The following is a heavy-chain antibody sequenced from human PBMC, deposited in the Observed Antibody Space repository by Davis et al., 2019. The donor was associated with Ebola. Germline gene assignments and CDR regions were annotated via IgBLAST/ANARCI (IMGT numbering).Heavy chain of an antibody. CDR3: ASHRAGVVKRYYYYYMDV. Sequence: SVKVSCKASGGTFSSYAISWVRQAPGQGLEWMGGIIPIFGTANYAQKFQGRVTITADESTSTACMELSSLRSEDTAVYYCASHRAGVVKRYYYYYMDVWGKGTTVTVSS. V-gene: IGHV1-69*13. CDR1: GGTFSSYA. CDR2: IIPIFGTA. D-gene: IGHD3-3*01. J-gene: IGHJ6*03.